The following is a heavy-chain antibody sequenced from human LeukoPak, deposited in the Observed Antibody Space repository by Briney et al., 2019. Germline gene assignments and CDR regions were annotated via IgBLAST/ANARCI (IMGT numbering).Heavy chain of an antibody. Sequence: GGSLRLSCAASGFTFSSYAMSWVRQAPGKGLEWVSAISGSGGSTYYADSVKGRFTISRDNSKNTLYLQMNSLRAEDTAVYYCAKKFGYDFWRGYYGYWGQGTLVTVSS. J-gene: IGHJ4*02. V-gene: IGHV3-23*01. D-gene: IGHD3-3*01. CDR3: AKKFGYDFWRGYYGY. CDR1: GFTFSSYA. CDR2: ISGSGGST.